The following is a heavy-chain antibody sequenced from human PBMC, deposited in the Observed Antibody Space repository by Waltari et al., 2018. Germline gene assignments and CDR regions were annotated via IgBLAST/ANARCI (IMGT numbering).Heavy chain of an antibody. Sequence: EVQLMESGGGLVQPGGSLGLSCEAAGFSFSASGRTWGRQAPGKGLEWVANIKYDGSATYHADSVNGRFSISRDNAKNSLYLQMNSVSAEDTAIYYCARGSPGYVRVWDCWGQGTMVTVSS. D-gene: IGHD2-2*01. CDR1: GFSFSASG. J-gene: IGHJ4*02. V-gene: IGHV3-7*03. CDR3: ARGSPGYVRVWDC. CDR2: IKYDGSAT.